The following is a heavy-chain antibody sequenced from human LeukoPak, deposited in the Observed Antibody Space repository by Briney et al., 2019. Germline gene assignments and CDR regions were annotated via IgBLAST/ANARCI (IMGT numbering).Heavy chain of an antibody. D-gene: IGHD3-10*01. CDR2: INHSGST. J-gene: IGHJ3*01. Sequence: PSETLSLTCDVSGGSTSGYFWSWIRQPPGKGPEWIGEINHSGSTKYIPSLKSRLTISVDTSKNHFSLKLTSVTAADTAVYYCARVDGFGESPLDAFDVWGQGTMVTVSS. V-gene: IGHV4-34*01. CDR1: GGSTSGYF. CDR3: ARVDGFGESPLDAFDV.